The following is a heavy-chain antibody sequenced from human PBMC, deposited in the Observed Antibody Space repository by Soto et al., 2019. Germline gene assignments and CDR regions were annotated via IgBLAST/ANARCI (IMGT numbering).Heavy chain of an antibody. J-gene: IGHJ4*02. Sequence: SETLSLTCTVSGGSISSSSYYWGWIRQPPGKGLEWIGSIYYSGSTYYNPSLKSRVTISVDTSKNQFSLKLSSVTAADTAVYYCATTLLHSGSRPVHYWGQGAMVTVSP. CDR1: GGSISSSSYY. D-gene: IGHD1-26*01. CDR2: IYYSGST. V-gene: IGHV4-39*01. CDR3: ATTLLHSGSRPVHY.